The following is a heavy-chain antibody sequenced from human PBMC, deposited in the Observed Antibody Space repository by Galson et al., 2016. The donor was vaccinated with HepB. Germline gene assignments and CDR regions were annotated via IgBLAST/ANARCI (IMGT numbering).Heavy chain of an antibody. V-gene: IGHV3-30*18. CDR3: AKDFTMIVVPYYYYGMDV. CDR1: GFTFNNYW. D-gene: IGHD3-22*01. CDR2: ISYDGINQ. Sequence: SLRLSCAASGFTFNNYWMTWFRQTPGKGLEWVAVISYDGINQYYADSVKGRFTISRDNSKHTLYLQMKSLRAADTAVYYCAKDFTMIVVPYYYYGMDVWGQGTTVTVSS. J-gene: IGHJ6*02.